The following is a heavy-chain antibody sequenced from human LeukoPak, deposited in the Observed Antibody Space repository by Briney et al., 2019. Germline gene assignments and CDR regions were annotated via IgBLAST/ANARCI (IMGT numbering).Heavy chain of an antibody. D-gene: IGHD3-10*01. Sequence: GGSPRLSCAASGFTFSSHEMNWVRQAPGKGLEWVSYISSRGSTIYYADSVKGRFTISRDNANNSLYLQMNSLRAEDTAVYYCARGDYGSGSYFGYWGQGTLVTVSS. CDR2: ISSRGSTI. V-gene: IGHV3-48*03. CDR1: GFTFSSHE. J-gene: IGHJ4*02. CDR3: ARGDYGSGSYFGY.